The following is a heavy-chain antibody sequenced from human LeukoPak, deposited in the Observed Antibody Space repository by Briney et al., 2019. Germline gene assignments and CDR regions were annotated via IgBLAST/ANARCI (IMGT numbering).Heavy chain of an antibody. V-gene: IGHV3-23*01. Sequence: GGSLRLSCAASGFTFSSYAMSWVRQAPGKGLEWVSAISGGGGSTYYADSVKGRFTISRDNSKNTLYLQMNSLRAEDTAVYYCAKSFGGYDIFTGYYEYYAFDIWGQGTMVTVSS. CDR3: AKSFGGYDIFTGYYEYYAFDI. CDR1: GFTFSSYA. D-gene: IGHD3-9*01. J-gene: IGHJ3*02. CDR2: ISGGGGST.